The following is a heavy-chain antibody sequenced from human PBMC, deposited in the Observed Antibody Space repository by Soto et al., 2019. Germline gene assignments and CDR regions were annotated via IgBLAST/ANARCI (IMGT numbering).Heavy chain of an antibody. CDR2: MYYTGFS. Sequence: SETLSLTCSFSGDSVTSHYLTWIRQSPEKGLEWIGYMYYTGFSNYNPSLKSRLTISVDTSKNQFTLKLSSVTAADTAVYYCAREKNYYGSGRFHAPLYYYYYMDVWGKGTTVTVSS. V-gene: IGHV4-59*02. CDR3: AREKNYYGSGRFHAPLYYYYYMDV. CDR1: GDSVTSHY. D-gene: IGHD3-10*01. J-gene: IGHJ6*03.